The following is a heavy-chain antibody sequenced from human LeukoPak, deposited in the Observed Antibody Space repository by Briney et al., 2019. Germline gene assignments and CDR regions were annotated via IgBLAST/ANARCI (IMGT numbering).Heavy chain of an antibody. CDR3: ASLMVNCSGGSCYATNDY. Sequence: PSETLSLTCAVYGESFSGYYWSWIRQPPGKGLEWIGEINHSGSTNYNPSLKSRVTISVDTSKNQFSLKLSSVTAADTAVYYCASLMVNCSGGSCYATNDYWGQGTLVTVSS. D-gene: IGHD2-15*01. V-gene: IGHV4-34*01. J-gene: IGHJ4*02. CDR1: GESFSGYY. CDR2: INHSGST.